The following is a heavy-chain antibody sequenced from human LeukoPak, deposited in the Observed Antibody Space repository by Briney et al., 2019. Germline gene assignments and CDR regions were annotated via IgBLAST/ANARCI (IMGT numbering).Heavy chain of an antibody. D-gene: IGHD4-17*01. CDR1: GFTFSSCS. J-gene: IGHJ4*02. Sequence: GGSLRLSCAASGFTFSSCSMNWVRQAPGKGLEWVSSISSSSSYIYYADSVKGRFTISRDNAKNSLYLQMNSLRAEDTAVYYCARGLGTVTTFVDYWGQGTLVTASS. CDR2: ISSSSSYI. V-gene: IGHV3-21*01. CDR3: ARGLGTVTTFVDY.